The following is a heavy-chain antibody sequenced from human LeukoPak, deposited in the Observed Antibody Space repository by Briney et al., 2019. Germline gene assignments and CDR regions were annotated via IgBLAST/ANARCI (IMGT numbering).Heavy chain of an antibody. CDR2: INPSGGST. V-gene: IGHV1-46*01. CDR3: ARGGMGIQLWSFDD. Sequence: ASVKVSCKASGYTFTTYYMHWVRQAAGQGRDGMGIINPSGGSTIYAQKFLGRVTMTRDTSTNTVYMDLSSLRSDDTAVYYCARGGMGIQLWSFDDWGQGTLVTVSS. J-gene: IGHJ4*02. D-gene: IGHD5-18*01. CDR1: GYTFTTYY.